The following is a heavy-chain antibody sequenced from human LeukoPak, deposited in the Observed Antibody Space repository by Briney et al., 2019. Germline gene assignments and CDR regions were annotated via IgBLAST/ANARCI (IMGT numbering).Heavy chain of an antibody. V-gene: IGHV4-34*01. CDR1: GGSFSGYY. Sequence: SETLSLTCVVYGGSFSGYYWSWIRQPPGKGPEWIGEINHSGSTNYNPSLKSRVTISVDTSKNQFSLKLSSVTAADTAVYYCARRGPYTTRSRYTSRWGWFDPWGQGTLVTASS. D-gene: IGHD3-16*02. CDR3: ARRGPYTTRSRYTSRWGWFDP. J-gene: IGHJ5*02. CDR2: INHSGST.